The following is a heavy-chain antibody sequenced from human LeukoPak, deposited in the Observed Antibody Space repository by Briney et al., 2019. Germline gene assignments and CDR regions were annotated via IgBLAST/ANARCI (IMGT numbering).Heavy chain of an antibody. CDR2: ISAYNGNT. J-gene: IGHJ6*03. CDR1: GYTFTSYG. V-gene: IGHV1-18*01. D-gene: IGHD2-15*01. Sequence: ASVKVSCKASGYTFTSYGISWVRQAPGQGLEWMGWISAYNGNTNYAQKLQGRVTMTTDTSTSTAYMELRSLRSDDTAVYYCARDGGLYCSGGSCYSSYYYYYMDVWGNGTTVTVSS. CDR3: ARDGGLYCSGGSCYSSYYYYYMDV.